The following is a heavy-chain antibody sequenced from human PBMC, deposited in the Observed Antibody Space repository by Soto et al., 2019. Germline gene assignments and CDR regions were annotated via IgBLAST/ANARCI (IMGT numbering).Heavy chain of an antibody. Sequence: SETLSLTCTVXGGSISSYYWRWIRQPPGKGLEWIGYIYYSGSTNYNPSLKSRVTISVDTSKNQFSLKLSSVTAADTAVYYCARSPVGGYDWCYYYYYMDVWGKGTTVTVSS. V-gene: IGHV4-59*01. CDR3: ARSPVGGYDWCYYYYYMDV. CDR1: GGSISSYY. D-gene: IGHD5-12*01. J-gene: IGHJ6*03. CDR2: IYYSGST.